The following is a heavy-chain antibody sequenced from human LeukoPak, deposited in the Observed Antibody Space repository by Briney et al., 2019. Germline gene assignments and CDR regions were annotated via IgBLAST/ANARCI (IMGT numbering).Heavy chain of an antibody. CDR3: ASLRERSYYARGFDY. Sequence: SETLSLTCTVSGGSISSSSYYWGWIRQPPGKGLEWIGSIYYSGSTYYNPSLKSRVTISVDTSRNQFSLKLSSVTAADTAVYYCASLRERSYYARGFDYWGQGTLVTVSS. V-gene: IGHV4-39*01. CDR2: IYYSGST. J-gene: IGHJ4*02. D-gene: IGHD4-11*01. CDR1: GGSISSSSYY.